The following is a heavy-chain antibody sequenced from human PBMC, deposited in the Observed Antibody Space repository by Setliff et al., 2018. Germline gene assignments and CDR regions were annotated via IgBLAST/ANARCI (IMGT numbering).Heavy chain of an antibody. CDR1: GFSLSTSGVG. Sequence: GPTLVNPTQTLTLTCTFSGFSLSTSGVGVGWIRQPPGKALEWLALIYRDDDKRYSPSLKSRLTITKDTSKNQVVLTMTNMDPVDTATYYCAHRRGDYYDSSGYYYDYWGQGTLVTVSS. CDR3: AHRRGDYYDSSGYYYDY. D-gene: IGHD3-22*01. V-gene: IGHV2-5*02. J-gene: IGHJ4*02. CDR2: IYRDDDK.